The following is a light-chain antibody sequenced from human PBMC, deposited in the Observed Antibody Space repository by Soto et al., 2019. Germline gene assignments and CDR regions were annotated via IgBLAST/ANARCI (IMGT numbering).Light chain of an antibody. J-gene: IGLJ2*01. Sequence: QSALTQPASVSGSPGQSITISCTGTSSDVGSYNLVSWYQQHPGKAPKLMIYEGSXXPSGVSNRFSGSKSGNTASLTISGXXXXXXXXXXCCSYAGSSTFVVFGGGTKLTVL. CDR2: EGS. CDR1: SSDVGSYNL. V-gene: IGLV2-23*03. CDR3: CSYAGSSTFVV.